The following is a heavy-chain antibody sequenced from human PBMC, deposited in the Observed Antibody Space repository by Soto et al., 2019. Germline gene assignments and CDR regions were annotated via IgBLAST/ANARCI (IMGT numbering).Heavy chain of an antibody. CDR3: ARARWYDAFDV. J-gene: IGHJ3*01. CDR2: IFHGGNT. Sequence: ETLYLTCAASGFFIGMGNYWCCIRKPPGKGLEWIGSIFHGGNTYYNPSLKSRVTISVDMSKNQFSLKLNSVTAADTAVYYCARARWYDAFDVWGQGTVVTVSS. V-gene: IGHV4-38-2*01. CDR1: GFFIGMGNY. D-gene: IGHD2-15*01.